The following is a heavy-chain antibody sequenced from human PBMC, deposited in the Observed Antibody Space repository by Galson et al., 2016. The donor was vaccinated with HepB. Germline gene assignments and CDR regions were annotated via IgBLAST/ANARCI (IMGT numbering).Heavy chain of an antibody. CDR2: INPNSGGT. V-gene: IGHV1-2*04. CDR3: ARESLTMVRGAPLYGMDV. D-gene: IGHD3-10*01. J-gene: IGHJ6*02. CDR1: GYTFIGYY. Sequence: SVKVSCKASGYTFIGYYIHWVRQAPGQGLGWMGWINPNSGGTNYAQKFQGWVTVTRDTSISTAYMEVSRLSSDDTAVYYCARESLTMVRGAPLYGMDVWGQGTTITVSS.